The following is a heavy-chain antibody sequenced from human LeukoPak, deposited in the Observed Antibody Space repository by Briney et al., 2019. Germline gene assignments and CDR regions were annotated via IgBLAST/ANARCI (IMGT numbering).Heavy chain of an antibody. D-gene: IGHD1-1*01. CDR1: GGTFSSYA. Sequence: ASVKVSCKASGGTFSSYAISWVRQAPGQGLEWMGGIIPIFGTANYAQKFQDRVTITRDTSANTAYMELSSLRSEDTAVYYCAKVGGGPGTTSNYYYTMGVWGQGTTVTVSS. V-gene: IGHV1-69*05. CDR2: IIPIFGTA. CDR3: AKVGGGPGTTSNYYYTMGV. J-gene: IGHJ6*02.